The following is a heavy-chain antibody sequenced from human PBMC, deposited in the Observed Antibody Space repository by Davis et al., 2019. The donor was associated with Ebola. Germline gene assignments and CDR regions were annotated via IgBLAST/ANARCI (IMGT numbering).Heavy chain of an antibody. CDR2: VVPTLRIT. Sequence: SVKVSCKASGGTFSSYAISWVRQAPGQGLEWMGRVVPTLRITNYAQKFRARVTISADKSTGTAYMEFSGLRAEDTAVYYCAREAGGVAAAGKDYWGQGTLVTVSS. CDR1: GGTFSSYA. J-gene: IGHJ4*02. V-gene: IGHV1-69*04. D-gene: IGHD6-13*01. CDR3: AREAGGVAAAGKDY.